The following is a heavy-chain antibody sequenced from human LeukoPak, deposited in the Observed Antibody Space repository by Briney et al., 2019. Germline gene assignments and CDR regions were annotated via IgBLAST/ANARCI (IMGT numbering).Heavy chain of an antibody. CDR1: GFTFSTSA. V-gene: IGHV3-23*01. J-gene: IGHJ4*02. D-gene: IGHD3-22*01. Sequence: GGSLRLSCAASGFTFSTSAMSWVRQAPGKGLEWVSAISGSGGTTYYADSVKGRFTISRDNSKNTLYLQMNSLRAEDTAVYYCAKSSGYYPLNTQEDYWGQGTLVTVSS. CDR2: ISGSGGTT. CDR3: AKSSGYYPLNTQEDY.